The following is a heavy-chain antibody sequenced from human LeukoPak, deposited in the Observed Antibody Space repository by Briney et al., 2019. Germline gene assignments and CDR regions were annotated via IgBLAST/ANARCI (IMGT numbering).Heavy chain of an antibody. J-gene: IGHJ4*02. CDR2: ISYDGSNK. V-gene: IGHV3-30*18. Sequence: GASLRLSCAASGFTFSSYGIHWVRQAPGKGLEWVAVISYDGSNKNYADSVKGRFTISRDNSKNTLYLQMNSLRAEDTAVYYCAKEKDRYSSSWSHFDYWGQGTLVTVSS. CDR3: AKEKDRYSSSWSHFDY. CDR1: GFTFSSYG. D-gene: IGHD6-13*01.